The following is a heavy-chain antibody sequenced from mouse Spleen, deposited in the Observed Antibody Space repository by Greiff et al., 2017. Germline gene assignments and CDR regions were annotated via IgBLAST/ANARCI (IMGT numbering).Heavy chain of an antibody. CDR1: GYTFTSYG. V-gene: IGHV1-81*01. CDR2: IYPRSGNT. Sequence: QVQLKQSGAELARPGASVKLSCKASGYTFTSYGISWVKQRTGQGLEWIGEIYPRSGNTYYNEKFKGKATLTADKSSSTAYMELRSLTSEDSAVYFCARRGDWDYFDYWGQGTTLTVSS. D-gene: IGHD4-1*01. CDR3: ARRGDWDYFDY. J-gene: IGHJ2*01.